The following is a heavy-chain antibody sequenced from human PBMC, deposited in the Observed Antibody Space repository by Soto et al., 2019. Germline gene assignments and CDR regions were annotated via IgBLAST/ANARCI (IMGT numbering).Heavy chain of an antibody. CDR3: AKDRGSLYSGYGSIAVAGYYYYYGMDV. CDR1: GLPFISYG. V-gene: IGHV3-30*18. CDR2: ISYDGSNK. J-gene: IGHJ6*04. D-gene: IGHD6-19*01. Sequence: GGPLRLSCAASGLPFISYGXXXXXXXXGKGLEXXXVISYDGSNKYYADSVKGRFTISRDNSKNTLYLQMNSLRAEDTAVYYCAKDRGSLYSGYGSIAVAGYYYYYGMDVWGKGTTVTVSS.